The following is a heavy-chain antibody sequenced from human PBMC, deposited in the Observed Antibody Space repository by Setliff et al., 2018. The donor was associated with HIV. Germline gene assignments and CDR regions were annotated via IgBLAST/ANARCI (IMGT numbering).Heavy chain of an antibody. J-gene: IGHJ4*01. Sequence: GGSLRLSCAASGFTFSSYGMHWVRQAPGKGLEWVANIKKDGSDKFYVDSVKGRFAISRDNAKNSLNLEMNSLRAEDTAIYYCASSRPPDDSSGYLDHWGQGTLVTVSS. CDR2: IKKDGSDK. CDR1: GFTFSSYG. D-gene: IGHD3-22*01. CDR3: ASSRPPDDSSGYLDH. V-gene: IGHV3-7*03.